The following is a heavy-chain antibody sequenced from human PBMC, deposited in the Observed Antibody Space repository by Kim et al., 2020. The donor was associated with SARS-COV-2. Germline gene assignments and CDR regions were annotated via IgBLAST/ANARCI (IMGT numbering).Heavy chain of an antibody. D-gene: IGHD5-12*01. CDR3: ARREGRMATITH. CDR2: INPSGGST. Sequence: ASVKVSCKASGYTFTSYYMHWVRQAPGQGLEWMGIINPSGGSTSYAQKFQGRVTMTRDTFTSTVYMELSSLRSEDTAVYYCARREGRMATITHWGQGTLVTVSS. J-gene: IGHJ4*02. CDR1: GYTFTSYY. V-gene: IGHV1-46*01.